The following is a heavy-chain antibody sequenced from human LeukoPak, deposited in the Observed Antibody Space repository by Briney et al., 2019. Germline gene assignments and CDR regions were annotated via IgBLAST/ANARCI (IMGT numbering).Heavy chain of an antibody. D-gene: IGHD3-22*01. CDR1: GYSIISDYF. J-gene: IGHJ4*02. V-gene: IGHV4-61*01. CDR3: ARNYYDSTRVDY. CDR2: IYYSGST. Sequence: SETLSLTCTVSGYSIISDYFWGWIRQPPGKGLEWIGYIYYSGSTNYNPSLKSRVTISVDTSKNQFSLKLSSVTAADTAVYYCARNYYDSTRVDYWGQGTLVTVSS.